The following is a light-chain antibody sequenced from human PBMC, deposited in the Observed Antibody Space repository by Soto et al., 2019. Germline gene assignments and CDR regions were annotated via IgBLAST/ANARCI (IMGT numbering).Light chain of an antibody. CDR1: SSDVGGYNY. V-gene: IGLV2-14*03. J-gene: IGLJ1*01. CDR3: SSYTTSNTRQIV. Sequence: QSVLTQPASVSGSPGQSITISCTGTSSDVGGYNYVSWYQHHPGKAPKIMIFDVSKRPSGVSNRFSGSKSGNTASLTISGLQPEDEADYYCSSYTTSNTRQIVFGTGTKVTVL. CDR2: DVS.